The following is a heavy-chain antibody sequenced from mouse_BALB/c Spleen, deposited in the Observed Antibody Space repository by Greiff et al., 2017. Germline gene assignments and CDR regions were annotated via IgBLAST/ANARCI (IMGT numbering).Heavy chain of an antibody. Sequence: EVQVVESGGDLVKPGGSLKLSCAASGFTFSSYGMSWVRQTPDKRLEWVATISSGGSYTYYPDSVKGRFTISRDNAKNTLYLQMSSLKSEDTAMYYCARHEDYGYPWFADWGQGTLVTVSA. CDR3: ARHEDYGYPWFAD. D-gene: IGHD2-2*01. CDR1: GFTFSSYG. CDR2: ISSGGSYT. J-gene: IGHJ3*01. V-gene: IGHV5-6*01.